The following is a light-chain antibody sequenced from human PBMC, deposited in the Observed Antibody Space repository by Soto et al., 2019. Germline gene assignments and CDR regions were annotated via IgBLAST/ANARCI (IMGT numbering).Light chain of an antibody. CDR2: GAS. CDR3: QQYNNWWT. CDR1: QSVSSS. J-gene: IGKJ1*01. V-gene: IGKV3-15*01. Sequence: EIVMTQSPATLSVSPGERVTLSCRASQSVSSSLAWYQQKPGQAPRLLIHGASTRAIGIPARFSGSGSETEFSLTTSSLPSEDFAVEYCQQYNNWWTFGQGTKVEIK.